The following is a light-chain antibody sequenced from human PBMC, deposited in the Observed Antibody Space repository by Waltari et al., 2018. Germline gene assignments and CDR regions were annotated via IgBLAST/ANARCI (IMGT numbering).Light chain of an antibody. J-gene: IGLJ2*01. CDR3: CSYAGSYTEV. V-gene: IGLV2-11*01. Sequence: QSALTQPRSVSGSPGQSVTISCTGTSSDVGGYNYVSLYQQHPGKAPKLMIYDVSKRPSGVPDRFSGSKSGNTASLTISGLQAEDEADYYCCSYAGSYTEVFGGGTKLTVL. CDR1: SSDVGGYNY. CDR2: DVS.